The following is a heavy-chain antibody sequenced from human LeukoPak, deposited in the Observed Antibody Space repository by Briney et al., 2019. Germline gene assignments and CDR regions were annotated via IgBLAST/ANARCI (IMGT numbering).Heavy chain of an antibody. V-gene: IGHV4-59*01. Sequence: SETLSLTRTVSGGSISSYYWSWIRQPPGKGLEWIGYIYYSGSTNYNPSLKSRVTISVDTSKNQFSLKLSSVTAADTAVYYCARAGADYDDAPFDYWGQGTLVTVSS. D-gene: IGHD4-17*01. CDR2: IYYSGST. CDR3: ARAGADYDDAPFDY. J-gene: IGHJ4*02. CDR1: GGSISSYY.